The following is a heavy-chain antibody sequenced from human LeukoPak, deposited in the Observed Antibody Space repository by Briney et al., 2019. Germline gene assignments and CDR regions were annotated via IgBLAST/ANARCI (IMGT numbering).Heavy chain of an antibody. V-gene: IGHV1-18*01. J-gene: IGHJ4*02. CDR2: ISAYNGNI. CDR1: GYTFTSYG. CDR3: ARDLGYCSSTSCRIDY. Sequence: ASVKVSCKASGYTFTSYGISWVRQAPGQGLEWMGCISAYNGNINYAQKLQGRVTMTTDTSTSTAYMELRSLRSDDTAVYYCARDLGYCSSTSCRIDYWGQGALVTVSS. D-gene: IGHD2-2*01.